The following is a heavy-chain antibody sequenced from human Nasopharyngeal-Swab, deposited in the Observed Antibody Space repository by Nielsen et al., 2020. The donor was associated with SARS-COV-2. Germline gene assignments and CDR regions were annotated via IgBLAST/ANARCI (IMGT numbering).Heavy chain of an antibody. Sequence: SSVKVSCKASGCTFSSDVISWVRQAARQGLEWLEWIIPILGIANYEQKFQGRVTITADKSTSTAYMELISLRSEDPAVYYCASGITGAAFDIWGQGTMVTVSS. CDR1: GCTFSSDV. CDR2: IIPILGIA. V-gene: IGHV1-69*10. CDR3: ASGITGAAFDI. D-gene: IGHD1-14*01. J-gene: IGHJ3*02.